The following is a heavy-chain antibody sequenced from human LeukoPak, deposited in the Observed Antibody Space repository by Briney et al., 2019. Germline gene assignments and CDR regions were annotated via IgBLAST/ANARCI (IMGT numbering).Heavy chain of an antibody. D-gene: IGHD6-13*01. CDR2: INHSGST. V-gene: IGHV4-34*01. CDR1: GGSFSGYY. Sequence: PSETLSLTCAVCGGSFSGYYWSWIRQPPGKGLEWIGEINHSGSTNYNPSLKSRVTISVDTSKNQFSLKLSSVTAADTAVYYCVRGRRRYSSSWYRDGGAFDIWGQGTMVTVSS. CDR3: VRGRRRYSSSWYRDGGAFDI. J-gene: IGHJ3*02.